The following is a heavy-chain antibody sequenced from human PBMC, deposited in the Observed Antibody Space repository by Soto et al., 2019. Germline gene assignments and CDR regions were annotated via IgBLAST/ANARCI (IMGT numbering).Heavy chain of an antibody. Sequence: PGGSLRLSCAASGFTFSSYAMHWVRQAPGKGLEYVSAISSSGGSTYYANSVKGRFTISRDNSKNMLYLQMDSLRSEDMAVYYCAARYCSSSSCFHFDYWGRGTLVTVSS. J-gene: IGHJ4*02. CDR3: AARYCSSSSCFHFDY. CDR2: ISSSGGST. V-gene: IGHV3-64*01. CDR1: GFTFSSYA. D-gene: IGHD2-15*01.